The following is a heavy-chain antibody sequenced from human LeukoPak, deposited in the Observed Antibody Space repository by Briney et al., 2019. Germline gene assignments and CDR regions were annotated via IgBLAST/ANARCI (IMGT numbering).Heavy chain of an antibody. CDR2: IYTSGST. CDR3: ARVRRVVTDY. J-gene: IGHJ4*02. D-gene: IGHD3-3*01. Sequence: SETLSLTCTVSGGSISSGSYYWSWIRQPAGKGLEWIGRIYTSGSTNYNPSLKSRVTISVDTSKNQFSLKLSSVTAADTAVYYCARVRRVVTDYWGQGTLVTVSS. CDR1: GGSISSGSYY. V-gene: IGHV4-61*02.